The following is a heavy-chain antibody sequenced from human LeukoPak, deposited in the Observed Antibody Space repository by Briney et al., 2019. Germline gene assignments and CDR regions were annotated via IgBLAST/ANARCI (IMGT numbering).Heavy chain of an antibody. D-gene: IGHD3-16*01. CDR3: AKEPVEPFGGGHDAFDI. Sequence: GGSLRLSCAASGFTFSSYGMHWVRQAPGKGLEWVAFIRYDGSNKYYADSVKGRFTISRDNSKNTLYLQMNSLRAEDTAVYYCAKEPVEPFGGGHDAFDIWGQGTMVTVSS. V-gene: IGHV3-30*02. CDR1: GFTFSSYG. CDR2: IRYDGSNK. J-gene: IGHJ3*02.